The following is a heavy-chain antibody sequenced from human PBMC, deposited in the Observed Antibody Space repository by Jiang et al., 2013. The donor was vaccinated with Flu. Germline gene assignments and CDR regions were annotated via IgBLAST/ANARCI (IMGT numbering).Heavy chain of an antibody. D-gene: IGHD1-26*01. J-gene: IGHJ6*02. Sequence: NAAWNWIRQSPSRGLEWLGRTYYRSQWYNDYAASVESRIIINPETLWNRASLELRSVTPEDAAVYFCARGGLRGGSAMDVWGQGTSVTVSS. CDR1: NAA. V-gene: IGHV6-1*01. CDR3: ARGGLRGGSAMDV. CDR2: TYYRSQWYN.